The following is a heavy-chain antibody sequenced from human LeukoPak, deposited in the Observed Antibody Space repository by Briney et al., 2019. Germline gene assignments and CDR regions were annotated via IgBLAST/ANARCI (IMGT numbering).Heavy chain of an antibody. D-gene: IGHD3-10*01. CDR2: ISSRGSTI. J-gene: IGHJ4*02. V-gene: IGHV3-48*03. CDR1: GFTFSSYE. CDR3: ARVGYYYGSRSLDY. Sequence: PGGSLRLSCAASGFTFSSYEMNWVRQAPGKGLEWVSYISSRGSTIYYADSVKGRFTISRDNAKNSLYLQMNSLRAEDTAVYFCARVGYYYGSRSLDYWGQGTLVTVSS.